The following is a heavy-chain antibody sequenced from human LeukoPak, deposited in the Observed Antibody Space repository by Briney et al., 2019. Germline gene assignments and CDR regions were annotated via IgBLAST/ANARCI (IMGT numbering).Heavy chain of an antibody. Sequence: GGSLRLSCAASGFTFSSYAMSWVRQAPGKGLEWVSAISGSGGSTYYADSVKGRFTISRDNSMNTLYLQMNSLRAEDTAVYYCAKDDYSGYDQTFDYWGQGTLVTVSS. CDR1: GFTFSSYA. D-gene: IGHD5-12*01. CDR3: AKDDYSGYDQTFDY. CDR2: ISGSGGST. V-gene: IGHV3-23*01. J-gene: IGHJ4*02.